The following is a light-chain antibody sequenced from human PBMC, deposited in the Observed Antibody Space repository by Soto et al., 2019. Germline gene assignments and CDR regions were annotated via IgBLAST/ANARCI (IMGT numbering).Light chain of an antibody. CDR2: DAA. CDR3: QQYGRSPYT. CDR1: QSVSSGY. Sequence: EIVLTQSPGTLSLSPGERATLSCRASQSVSSGYLAWYQQKPGQAPRLLIHDAANRAIGIPDRFSGSGSGTEFTLTISRLEPEDFAVYYCQQYGRSPYTFGQGTQLEIK. J-gene: IGKJ2*01. V-gene: IGKV3-20*01.